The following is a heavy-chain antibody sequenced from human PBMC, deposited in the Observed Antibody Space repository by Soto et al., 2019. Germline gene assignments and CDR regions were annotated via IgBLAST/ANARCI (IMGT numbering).Heavy chain of an antibody. CDR3: ARDDEDGSYCDLGY. CDR2: VLHDGNNK. Sequence: QVQLVESGGGVVQPGRSLRLSCAASGFTFSDYIMHWVRQAPGEGLEWVAMVLHDGNNKYYADSVKGRFTISRDNSKNTLYLLMNSLRTEDKAMYYWARDDEDGSYCDLGYWGQGTLVTVSS. CDR1: GFTFSDYI. J-gene: IGHJ4*02. V-gene: IGHV3-30-3*01. D-gene: IGHD3-10*01.